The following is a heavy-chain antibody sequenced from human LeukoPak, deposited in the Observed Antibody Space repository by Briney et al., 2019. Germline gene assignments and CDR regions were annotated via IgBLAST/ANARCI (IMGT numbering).Heavy chain of an antibody. CDR2: IYYSGST. Sequence: SETLSLTCAVYGGSFSSYYWGWIRQPPGKGLEWIGSIYYSGSTNYNPSLKSRVTISVDTSKNQFSLKLSSVTAADTAVYYCARETSQKGAHYMDVWGKGTTVTISS. CDR3: ARETSQKGAHYMDV. CDR1: GGSFSSYY. J-gene: IGHJ6*03. D-gene: IGHD3-16*01. V-gene: IGHV4-59*01.